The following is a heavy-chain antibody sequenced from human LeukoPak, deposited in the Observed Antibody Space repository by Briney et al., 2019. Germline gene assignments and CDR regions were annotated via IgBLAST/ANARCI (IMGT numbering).Heavy chain of an antibody. V-gene: IGHV4-4*09. CDR1: GGSIRSYY. CDR2: IYSSGST. Sequence: SETLSLTCTVSGGSIRSYYWSWIWQPPGKGLEWIGYIYSSGSTSYNPSLKSRVTMSVDMSKNQFSLNLRSMTAADTAVYYCATSPRVTFFDYWGRGTLVTVSS. J-gene: IGHJ4*02. CDR3: ATSPRVTFFDY. D-gene: IGHD3-16*01.